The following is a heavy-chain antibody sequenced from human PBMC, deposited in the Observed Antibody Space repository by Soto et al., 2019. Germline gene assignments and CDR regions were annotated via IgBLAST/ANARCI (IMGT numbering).Heavy chain of an antibody. D-gene: IGHD2-2*01. CDR1: GGSISSSY. J-gene: IGHJ6*02. V-gene: IGHV4-4*07. CDR3: ARDVYGSSTSGYYYYGIDV. Sequence: QVQLQESGPGLVKPSETLSLTCTVSGGSISSSYWSWVRQPAGKGLECIGRIYTSGSTSYNPSLKSRVTMSVDTSKNPFYLKLSSVNAEDTAVYYWARDVYGSSTSGYYYYGIDVWGQGTTVTVSS. CDR2: IYTSGST.